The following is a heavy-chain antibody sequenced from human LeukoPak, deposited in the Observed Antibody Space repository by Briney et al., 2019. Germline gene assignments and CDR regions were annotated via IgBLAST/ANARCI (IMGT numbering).Heavy chain of an antibody. CDR3: ARCSRGYSYGSFDY. Sequence: SVNVSCTASGGTFSSYAISWVRQAPGQGLEWMGRIIPIFGIANYAQKFQGRVTITADKSTSTAYMELSSLRSEDTAVYYCARCSRGYSYGSFDYWGQGTLVTVSS. V-gene: IGHV1-69*04. CDR2: IIPIFGIA. D-gene: IGHD5-18*01. CDR1: GGTFSSYA. J-gene: IGHJ4*02.